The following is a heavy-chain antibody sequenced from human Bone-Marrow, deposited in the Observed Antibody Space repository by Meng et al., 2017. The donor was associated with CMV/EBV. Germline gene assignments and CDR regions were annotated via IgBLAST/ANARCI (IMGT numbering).Heavy chain of an antibody. CDR3: ARGAIVLMVYARSDGMDV. CDR1: GFTFSSYE. CDR2: ISSSGSTI. V-gene: IGHV3-48*03. Sequence: GESLKISCAASGFTFSSYEMNWVRQAPGKGLEWVSYISSSGSTIYYADSVKGRFTISRDNAKNSLYLQMNSLRAEDTAVYYCARGAIVLMVYARSDGMDVWGRGTTVTVSS. J-gene: IGHJ6*02. D-gene: IGHD2-8*01.